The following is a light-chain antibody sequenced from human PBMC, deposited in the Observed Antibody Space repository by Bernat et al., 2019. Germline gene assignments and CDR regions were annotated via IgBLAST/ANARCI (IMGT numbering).Light chain of an antibody. V-gene: IGKV1-39*01. J-gene: IGKJ5*01. Sequence: DIQMTQSPSSLSASVEDRVTITCRASQTIANYLNWYQQEPGRAPKLLIYESSTLHSGVPSRFSGSGSGTEFTLTISSLQPEDFATYYCQQSHMAPPITFGQGTRL. CDR3: QQSHMAPPIT. CDR2: ESS. CDR1: QTIANY.